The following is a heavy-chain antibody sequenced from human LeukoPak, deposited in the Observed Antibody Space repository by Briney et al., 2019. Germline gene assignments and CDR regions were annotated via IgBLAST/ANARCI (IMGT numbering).Heavy chain of an antibody. CDR3: ASTHAGRYYTTFDY. D-gene: IGHD3-10*01. CDR2: IYHSGST. CDR1: GGSISSSNW. V-gene: IGHV4-4*02. J-gene: IGHJ4*02. Sequence: ASGTLSLTCAVSGGSISSSNWWSWVRQPPGKGLERIGEIYHSGSTNYNPSLKSRVTISVDESKNQFSLKLSSVTAADTAVYYCASTHAGRYYTTFDYWGQGALVTVSS.